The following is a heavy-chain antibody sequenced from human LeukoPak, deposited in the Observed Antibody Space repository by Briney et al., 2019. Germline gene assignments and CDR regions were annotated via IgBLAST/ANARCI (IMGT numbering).Heavy chain of an antibody. CDR2: IKSDGRT. CDR3: ARAPSEIGGYYPEYFRH. J-gene: IGHJ1*01. CDR1: GFTFSNYW. D-gene: IGHD3-22*01. Sequence: GGSLRLSCAASGFTFSNYWMHWVRHAPGKGLVWVSRIKSDGRTNYADSVKGRFTISRDNAKNTVSLQMNSLRAEDTGVYYCARAPSEIGGYYPEYFRHWGQGTLVTVSA. V-gene: IGHV3-74*01.